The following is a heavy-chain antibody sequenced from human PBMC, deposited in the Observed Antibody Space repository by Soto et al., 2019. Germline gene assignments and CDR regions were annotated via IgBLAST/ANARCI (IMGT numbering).Heavy chain of an antibody. CDR3: ARDEVYYDSSGYRF. J-gene: IGHJ4*02. Sequence: QVRLVESGGGVVQPGRSLRLSCAASGFTFSSYGMHWVRQAPGKGLEWVAVIWYDGSNKYYADSVKGRFTISRDNSKNTLYLQMNSLRAEDTAVYYCARDEVYYDSSGYRFWGQGTLVTVSS. V-gene: IGHV3-33*01. CDR1: GFTFSSYG. D-gene: IGHD3-22*01. CDR2: IWYDGSNK.